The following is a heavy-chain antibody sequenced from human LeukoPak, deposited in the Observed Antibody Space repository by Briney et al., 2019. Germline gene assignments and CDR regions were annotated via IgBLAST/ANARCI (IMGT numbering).Heavy chain of an antibody. CDR2: ISSSSTYI. Sequence: GGSLRLSCAASGFTFSRYSVNWVRQAPGKGLEWVSSISSSSTYIYYADSVKGRFTVSRGNAKNSLYLQMNSLRAEDTAVYYCARVGDGYKNDAFDIWGQGTMVTVSS. CDR1: GFTFSRYS. V-gene: IGHV3-21*01. D-gene: IGHD5-24*01. CDR3: ARVGDGYKNDAFDI. J-gene: IGHJ3*02.